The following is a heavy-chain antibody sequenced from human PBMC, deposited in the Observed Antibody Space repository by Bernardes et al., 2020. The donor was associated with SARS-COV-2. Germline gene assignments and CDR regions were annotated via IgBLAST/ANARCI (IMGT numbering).Heavy chain of an antibody. D-gene: IGHD1-7*01. Sequence: GVSMPRSSYYWGWIRQPPGKGLEWIGTIYYSGSIYYSPSLKSRITLSVDPSRNQFSLRLKSVTAADTAMYYCASSPYNWNYHFDYWGQGALGAVTS. V-gene: IGHV4-39*01. CDR2: IYYSGSI. CDR1: GVSMPRSSYY. J-gene: IGHJ4*02. CDR3: ASSPYNWNYHFDY.